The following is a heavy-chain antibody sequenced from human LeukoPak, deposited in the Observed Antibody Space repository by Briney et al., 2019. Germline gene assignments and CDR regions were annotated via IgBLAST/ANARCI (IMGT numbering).Heavy chain of an antibody. CDR1: GFTFSSHG. J-gene: IGHJ4*02. Sequence: GETLRLSCAASGFTFSSHGMNWVRQPPGKGLEWVSGISWNSGSIGYADSVKGRFTISRDNAKNSLYLQMNSLRAEDTAVYYCAKDGYSGYAVDYWGQGTLVTVSS. CDR3: AKDGYSGYAVDY. V-gene: IGHV3-9*01. D-gene: IGHD5-12*01. CDR2: ISWNSGSI.